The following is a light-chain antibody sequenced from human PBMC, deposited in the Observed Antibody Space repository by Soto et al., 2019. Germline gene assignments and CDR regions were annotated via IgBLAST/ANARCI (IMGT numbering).Light chain of an antibody. J-gene: IGKJ4*01. CDR3: QQYESYSTLT. CDR1: QTISRW. V-gene: IGKV1-5*01. Sequence: IQMTQSPSTLYSSVGDRVTITCRASQTISRWLAWYQQKPGKAPKLLIYDAYSLESGVPSRFSGRRCGTEFTLTIAGLQPADFATYYCQQYESYSTLTFGGGTKV. CDR2: DAY.